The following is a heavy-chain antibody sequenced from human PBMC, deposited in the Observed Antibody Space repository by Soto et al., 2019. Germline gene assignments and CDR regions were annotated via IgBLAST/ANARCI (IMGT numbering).Heavy chain of an antibody. CDR1: GFTFSSYW. CDR2: IKQDGSEK. V-gene: IGHV3-7*04. CDR3: ARGRAVRRQNYYYYGMDV. D-gene: IGHD3-10*01. J-gene: IGHJ6*02. Sequence: GGSLRLSCAASGFTFSSYWMSWVRQAPGKGLGWVANIKQDGSEKYYVDSVKGRFTISRDNAKNSLYLQMNSLRAEDTAVYYCARGRAVRRQNYYYYGMDVWGQGTTVTVSS.